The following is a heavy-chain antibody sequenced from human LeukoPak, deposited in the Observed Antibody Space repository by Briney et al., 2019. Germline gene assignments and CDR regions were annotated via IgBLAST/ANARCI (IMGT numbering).Heavy chain of an antibody. J-gene: IGHJ4*02. CDR3: ARDGTLDSSGWVSAPPFDY. V-gene: IGHV3-30*04. CDR1: GFTFSYYA. Sequence: PGGSLRLSCAASGFTFSYYAMHWVRQAPGKGLEWVAVISYDGGNKYYTDSVKGRFTISRDNSKNTLYLQMNSLRPEDTAMCYCARDGTLDSSGWVSAPPFDYWGQGTLATVSS. CDR2: ISYDGGNK. D-gene: IGHD6-19*01.